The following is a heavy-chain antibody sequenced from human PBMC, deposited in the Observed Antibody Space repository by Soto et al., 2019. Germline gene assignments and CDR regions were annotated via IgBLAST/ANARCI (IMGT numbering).Heavy chain of an antibody. J-gene: IGHJ6*04. CDR3: ARRGVLVGHHYYGMDV. Sequence: PGGSLRLSCAASGFTFSSYDMHWVRQATGKGLEWVSAIGTAGDTYYPGSVKGRFTISRENAKNSLYLQMNSLRAGDTAVYYCARRGVLVGHHYYGMDVWGEGTTVTVSS. D-gene: IGHD2-8*01. CDR2: IGTAGDT. CDR1: GFTFSSYD. V-gene: IGHV3-13*01.